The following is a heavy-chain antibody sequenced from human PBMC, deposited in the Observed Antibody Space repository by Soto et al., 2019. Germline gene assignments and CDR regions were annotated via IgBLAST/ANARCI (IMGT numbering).Heavy chain of an antibody. J-gene: IGHJ6*02. CDR3: SKGRWTVGHCSGGSCYDGMNV. CDR2: INPKNGDT. V-gene: IGHV1-2*02. Sequence: ASVKVSCKSSGYTFIGFSLHWVRQAPGQGLEWMGWINPKNGDTYYAQKFQGRVTMTRDTSINTVYMELNSLKSDDTAVYYCSKGRWTVGHCSGGSCYDGMNVWGQGATVTVSS. CDR1: GYTFIGFS. D-gene: IGHD2-15*01.